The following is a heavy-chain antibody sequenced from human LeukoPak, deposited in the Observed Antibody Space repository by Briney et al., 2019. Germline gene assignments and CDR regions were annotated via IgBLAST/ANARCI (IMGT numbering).Heavy chain of an antibody. D-gene: IGHD1-14*01. Sequence: SVKVSCKASGGTFSSYAISWVRQAPGQGLEWMGGIIPIFGTANYAQKFQGRVTITADESTSTAYMELSSLRSEDTAVYYCARGSPYAHRSFDIWGQGTMVTVSS. CDR1: GGTFSSYA. J-gene: IGHJ3*02. CDR3: ARGSPYAHRSFDI. CDR2: IIPIFGTA. V-gene: IGHV1-69*01.